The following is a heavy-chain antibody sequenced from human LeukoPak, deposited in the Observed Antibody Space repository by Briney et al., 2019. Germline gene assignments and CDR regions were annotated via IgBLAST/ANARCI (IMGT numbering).Heavy chain of an antibody. Sequence: KPSETLSLTCTVSGGSVRSSNDYWGWIRQPPGKGLEWIGSIYYSGSAWYNPSLKSRVTISVDTSRNQFSLKLNSVTAADTAVYYCAAHGATLLERLDYWGQGTLVTVSS. J-gene: IGHJ4*02. CDR2: IYYSGSA. CDR1: GGSVRSSNDY. CDR3: AAHGATLLERLDY. D-gene: IGHD1-1*01. V-gene: IGHV4-39*01.